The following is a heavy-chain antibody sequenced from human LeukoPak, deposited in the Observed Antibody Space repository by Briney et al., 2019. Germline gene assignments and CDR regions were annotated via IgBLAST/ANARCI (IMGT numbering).Heavy chain of an antibody. D-gene: IGHD3/OR15-3a*01. CDR2: VYYSGST. V-gene: IGHV4-39*01. J-gene: IGHJ3*02. Sequence: SETLSLTCSVSGDSISSSFYYWGWLRQPPGKGLEWLGSVYYSGSTYYNPSLKSRVTISADTSKNQFSLKLTSVTAADTAVYYCASRDWFESRTFDIWGQGTMVTVSS. CDR3: ASRDWFESRTFDI. CDR1: GDSISSSFYY.